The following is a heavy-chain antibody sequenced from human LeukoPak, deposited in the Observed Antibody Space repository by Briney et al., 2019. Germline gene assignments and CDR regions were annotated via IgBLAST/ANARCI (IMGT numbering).Heavy chain of an antibody. CDR2: ITGRSDKT. D-gene: IGHD6-19*01. Sequence: GGSLRLSCAASGFNFNKYDMTWARQAPGKALEWVSTITGRSDKTYYTDSVKGRFVTSRDNSKDTLYLQMNSLRAEDTALYYCAKGGWLDDLGQGALVTVSS. V-gene: IGHV3-23*01. CDR1: GFNFNKYD. CDR3: AKGGWLDD. J-gene: IGHJ4*02.